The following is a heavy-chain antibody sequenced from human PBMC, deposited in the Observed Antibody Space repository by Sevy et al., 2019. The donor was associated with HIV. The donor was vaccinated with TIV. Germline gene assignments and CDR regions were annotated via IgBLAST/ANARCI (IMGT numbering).Heavy chain of an antibody. Sequence: GGSLRLSCAASGFTFSSYAMSWVRQAPGKGLEWVAVISYDGSNKYYADSVKGRFTISRDNSKNTLYLQMNSLRAEDTAVYYCAKWNHHEGAFDIWGQGTMVTVSS. CDR3: AKWNHHEGAFDI. V-gene: IGHV3-30*18. J-gene: IGHJ3*02. D-gene: IGHD1-1*01. CDR2: ISYDGSNK. CDR1: GFTFSSYA.